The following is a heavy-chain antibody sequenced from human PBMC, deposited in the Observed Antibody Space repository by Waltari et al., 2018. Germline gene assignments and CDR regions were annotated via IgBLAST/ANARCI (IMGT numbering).Heavy chain of an antibody. CDR3: ARYCSGGSCYYPDDAFDI. J-gene: IGHJ3*02. Sequence: QVQLQESGPGLVKPSGTLSLTCAVSGGSISRSNWRRWVRPPPGKGLEGIGEIYHRGSTNYNRSLKSRVTIAVDKAKNQFSLKLSSVTAADTAVYYCARYCSGGSCYYPDDAFDIWGQGTMVTVSS. D-gene: IGHD2-15*01. CDR2: IYHRGST. V-gene: IGHV4-4*02. CDR1: GGSISRSNW.